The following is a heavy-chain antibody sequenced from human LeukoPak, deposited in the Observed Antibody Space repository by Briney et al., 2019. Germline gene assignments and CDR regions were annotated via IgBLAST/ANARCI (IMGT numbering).Heavy chain of an antibody. CDR2: IRYDGSNK. D-gene: IGHD2-15*01. J-gene: IGHJ4*02. V-gene: IGHV3-30*02. Sequence: GGSLRLSCAASGFAASGFTFSTFGMHWVRQAPGKGLEWVAFIRYDGSNKYYADSVKGRFTISRDDSKNTLYLQMNSLRAEDTAAYYCAKDRASHMKWLPLPGVVVAAIREGFDHWGQGTLVTVSS. CDR3: AKDRASHMKWLPLPGVVVAAIREGFDH. CDR1: GFTFSTFG.